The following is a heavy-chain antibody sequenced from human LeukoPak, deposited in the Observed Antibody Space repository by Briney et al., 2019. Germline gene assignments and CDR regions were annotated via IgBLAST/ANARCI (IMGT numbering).Heavy chain of an antibody. CDR2: IIPIFGTA. CDR1: GGTFSSYA. D-gene: IGHD3-22*01. Sequence: ASVKVSCKASGGTFSSYAISWVRQAPGQGLEWMGGIIPIFGTANYAQKFQGRVTITADESTSTAYMELSSLRSEDTAVYYCARHSSPFLVGYDSSGYYYGMDVWGQGTTVTVSS. CDR3: ARHSSPFLVGYDSSGYYYGMDV. J-gene: IGHJ6*02. V-gene: IGHV1-69*13.